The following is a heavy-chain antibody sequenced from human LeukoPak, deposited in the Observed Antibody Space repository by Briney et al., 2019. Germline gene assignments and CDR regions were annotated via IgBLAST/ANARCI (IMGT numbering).Heavy chain of an antibody. CDR3: AKRGSSVNATPRDYFDY. V-gene: IGHV3-23*01. CDR1: GFTFSSYA. D-gene: IGHD2-15*01. CDR2: ISGSGDST. J-gene: IGHJ4*02. Sequence: GGSLRLSCAASGFTFSSYAMSWVRQAPGKGLEWVSVISGSGDSTYYADSVKGRFTIPRDNSKNTLYLQVNSLRAEDTAVYFCAKRGSSVNATPRDYFDYWGQGNLVTVSS.